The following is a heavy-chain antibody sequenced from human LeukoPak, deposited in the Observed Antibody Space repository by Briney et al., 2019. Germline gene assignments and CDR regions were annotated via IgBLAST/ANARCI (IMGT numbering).Heavy chain of an antibody. V-gene: IGHV1-2*04. Sequence: VASVKVSCKSSGFTFTDHYIHWVRQGPGQGLEWMGYIGPHSTFTSSPQEFQGWVTMTRDASMSTAYMELTRLTSDDTAVYYCVREGEGPLSKDFDYWGQGTLVTVSS. CDR2: IGPHSTFT. CDR3: VREGEGPLSKDFDY. J-gene: IGHJ4*02. CDR1: GFTFTDHY. D-gene: IGHD2/OR15-2a*01.